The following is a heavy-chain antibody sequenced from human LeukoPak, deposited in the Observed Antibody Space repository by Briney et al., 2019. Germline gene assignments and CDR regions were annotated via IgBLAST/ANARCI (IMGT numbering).Heavy chain of an antibody. CDR1: GYTLTELS. CDR3: ATVPTMVPPGGAFDI. V-gene: IGHV1-24*01. Sequence: ASVKVSCKVSGYTLTELSMHWVRQAPGKGLEWMGGFDPEDGETIYAQKFQGRVTMTEDTSTDTAYTELSSLRSEDTAVYYCATVPTMVPPGGAFDIWGQGTMVTVSS. J-gene: IGHJ3*02. D-gene: IGHD3-10*01. CDR2: FDPEDGET.